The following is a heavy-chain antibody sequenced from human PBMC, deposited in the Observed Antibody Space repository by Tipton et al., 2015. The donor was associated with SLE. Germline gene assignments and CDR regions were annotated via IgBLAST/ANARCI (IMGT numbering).Heavy chain of an antibody. J-gene: IGHJ4*02. CDR2: TNQDGAIR. D-gene: IGHD2-15*01. Sequence: SLRLSCVASGFYFGAYWMHWVRHAPGKGLVWFSRTNQDGAIRSYEDSVKGRFIISRDNSKSTLYLQMNNVRVEDTALYYCTRGIDPGSSRISDYWGQGTMVSVSS. V-gene: IGHV3-74*01. CDR1: GFYFGAYW. CDR3: TRGIDPGSSRISDY.